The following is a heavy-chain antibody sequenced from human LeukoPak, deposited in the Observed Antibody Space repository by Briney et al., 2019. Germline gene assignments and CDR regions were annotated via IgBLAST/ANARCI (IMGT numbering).Heavy chain of an antibody. CDR3: AREPYYYYGMDV. Sequence: SETLSLTCAVYGGSFSDYFWNWIRQPPGKWLEWIGEINHSGSTNYNPSLKSRVTMSVDTSKNQFSLKVSSVTAADTALYYCAREPYYYYGMDVWGQGTTVTVSS. J-gene: IGHJ6*02. D-gene: IGHD3-10*01. CDR1: GGSFSDYF. V-gene: IGHV4-34*01. CDR2: INHSGST.